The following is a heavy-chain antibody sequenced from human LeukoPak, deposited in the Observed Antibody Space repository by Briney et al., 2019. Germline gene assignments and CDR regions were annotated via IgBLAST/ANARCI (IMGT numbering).Heavy chain of an antibody. D-gene: IGHD3-22*01. J-gene: IGHJ4*02. CDR1: GGSFSGYY. CDR2: INHSGST. Sequence: SETLSLTCAVYGGSFSGYYWSWIRQPPGKGLEWIWEINHSGSTNYNPSLKSRVTISVDTSKNQFSLKLSSVTAADTAVYYCARFYYDSSGYYYVAYWGQGTLVTVSS. V-gene: IGHV4-34*01. CDR3: ARFYYDSSGYYYVAY.